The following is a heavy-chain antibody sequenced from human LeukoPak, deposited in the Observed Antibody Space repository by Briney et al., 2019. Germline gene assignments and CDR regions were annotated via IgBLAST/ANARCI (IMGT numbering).Heavy chain of an antibody. CDR2: IWSDGNNR. J-gene: IGHJ6*03. Sequence: GGSLRLSCAASGFTFRNYGMHWVRQATDKGLEWVSFIWSDGNNRFYADSVKGRFTISRDNSKNMLYLQMDTLRAEDTALYYCAKDPGASVSGFYMDVWGKGTMVIVSS. CDR3: AKDPGASVSGFYMDV. V-gene: IGHV3-30*02. D-gene: IGHD2-8*02. CDR1: GFTFRNYG.